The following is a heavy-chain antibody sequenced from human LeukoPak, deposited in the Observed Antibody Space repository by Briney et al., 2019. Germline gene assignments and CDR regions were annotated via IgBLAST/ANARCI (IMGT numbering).Heavy chain of an antibody. J-gene: IGHJ3*02. CDR1: GYTCTSYD. CDR2: MNPNSGNT. D-gene: IGHD1-26*01. V-gene: IGHV1-8*02. Sequence: ASVKVSCKASGYTCTSYDINWVRQATGQGLEWMGWMNPNSGNTGYAQKFQGRVTITRNTSISTAYMELSSLRSEDTAVYYCARGPSELGAFDIWGQGTMVTVSS. CDR3: ARGPSELGAFDI.